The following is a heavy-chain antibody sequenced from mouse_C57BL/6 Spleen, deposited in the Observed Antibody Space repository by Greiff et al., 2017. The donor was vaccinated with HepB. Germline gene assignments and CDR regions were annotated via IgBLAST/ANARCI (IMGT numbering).Heavy chain of an antibody. CDR3: ASTGGNYYGSSHYFDY. CDR2: IYPGDGDT. CDR1: GYAFSSYW. D-gene: IGHD1-1*01. J-gene: IGHJ2*01. Sequence: QVQLQQSGAELVKPGASVKISCKASGYAFSSYWMNWVKQRPGKGLEWIGQIYPGDGDTNYNGKFKGKATLTADKSSSTAYMQLSSLTSEDSAVYFCASTGGNYYGSSHYFDYWGQGTTLTVSS. V-gene: IGHV1-80*01.